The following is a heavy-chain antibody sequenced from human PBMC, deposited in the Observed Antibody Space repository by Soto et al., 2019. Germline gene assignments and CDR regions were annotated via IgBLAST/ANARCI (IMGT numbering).Heavy chain of an antibody. CDR2: VSGSGRIT. J-gene: IGHJ4*02. Sequence: ELQLLESGGDFVQPGGSLRLSCAASGFNSNKYAMNWVRQAPGKGLEWVSVVSGSGRITHDADSVKGRFTVSRDNSKNTLWLQMNALRVEDTAVYYCAKGDSSSSSQFDFWGRGTLVTVSS. CDR3: AKGDSSSSSQFDF. V-gene: IGHV3-23*01. CDR1: GFNSNKYA. D-gene: IGHD2-2*01.